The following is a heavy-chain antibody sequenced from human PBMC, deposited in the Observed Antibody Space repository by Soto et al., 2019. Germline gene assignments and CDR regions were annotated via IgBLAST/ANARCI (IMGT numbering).Heavy chain of an antibody. J-gene: IGHJ6*02. D-gene: IGHD1-1*01. Sequence: GESLRLSCAASGFTFSSYGMHWVRLAPGKGLEWVAVISYDGSNKYYADSVKGRFTISRDNSKNTLYLQMNSLRAEDTAVYYCAKGATTLTSYYGMDVWGQGTTVTVSS. CDR3: AKGATTLTSYYGMDV. V-gene: IGHV3-30*18. CDR2: ISYDGSNK. CDR1: GFTFSSYG.